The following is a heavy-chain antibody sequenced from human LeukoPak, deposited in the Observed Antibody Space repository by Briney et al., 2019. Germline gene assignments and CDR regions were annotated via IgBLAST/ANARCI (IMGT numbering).Heavy chain of an antibody. CDR1: GFTFSGHG. D-gene: IGHD3-22*01. CDR2: IWNDGSKK. CDR3: ARFTGDDDSGYYDY. Sequence: GGSLRLSCAASGFTFSGHGMHWVRQAPGKGLEWAAVIWNDGSKKYYADSVKGRFTISRDNSKNTLYLQMNSLRAEDTAVYYCARFTGDDDSGYYDYWGQGTLVTVSS. J-gene: IGHJ4*02. V-gene: IGHV3-33*08.